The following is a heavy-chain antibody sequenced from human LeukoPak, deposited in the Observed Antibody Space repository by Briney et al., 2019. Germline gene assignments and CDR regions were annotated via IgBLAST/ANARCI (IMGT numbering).Heavy chain of an antibody. D-gene: IGHD5-18*01. Sequence: ASVKVSCKASGYTFTGYYMHWVRQAPGQGLEWMGWINPNSGGTNYAQKFQGRVTMTRDTSTSTAYMELSRLRSDDTAVYYCARESIQLWLTEVDPWFDPWGQGTLVTVSS. J-gene: IGHJ5*02. CDR3: ARESIQLWLTEVDPWFDP. V-gene: IGHV1-2*02. CDR2: INPNSGGT. CDR1: GYTFTGYY.